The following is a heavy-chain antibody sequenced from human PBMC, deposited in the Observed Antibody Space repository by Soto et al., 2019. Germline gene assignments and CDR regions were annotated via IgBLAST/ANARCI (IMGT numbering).Heavy chain of an antibody. CDR3: ARAVAPDQFYDYGMDV. D-gene: IGHD5-12*01. CDR2: MNPNSGAT. V-gene: IGHV1-2*04. Sequence: QVQLVQSGAEVKNPGASVKVSCKASGYPFTDYYMHWVRQAPGQGPEWMGWMNPNSGATKYAQKFQGWVTMTRDTSISRGYMELSRLKSDDAAVYYCARAVAPDQFYDYGMDVWGQGTTVTVSS. J-gene: IGHJ6*02. CDR1: GYPFTDYY.